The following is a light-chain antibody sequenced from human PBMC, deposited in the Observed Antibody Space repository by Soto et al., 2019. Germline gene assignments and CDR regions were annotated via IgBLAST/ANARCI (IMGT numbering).Light chain of an antibody. CDR1: NIGGKH. J-gene: IGLJ1*01. CDR3: QVWDSSTYV. CDR2: RDI. Sequence: SYELTQPLSVSVALGQTARITCGGNNIGGKHVHWYHQKPGQAPVMVIYRDINRPSGIPERFSGSNSGNTATLTISRAQAGDEADYYCQVWDSSTYVFGTGTKVTVL. V-gene: IGLV3-9*01.